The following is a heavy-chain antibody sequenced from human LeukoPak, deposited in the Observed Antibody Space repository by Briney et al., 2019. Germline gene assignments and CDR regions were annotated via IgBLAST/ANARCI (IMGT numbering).Heavy chain of an antibody. D-gene: IGHD1-26*01. CDR3: ARDWLGELLSSGYFDL. CDR2: IYYSGST. Sequence: SETLSLTCTVSGGSISSGGYYWSWIRQHPGKGLEWIGYIYYSGSTYYNPSLKSRVTISVDTSKNQFSLKLSSVTAADTAVYYCARDWLGELLSSGYFDLWGRGTLVTVSS. J-gene: IGHJ2*01. CDR1: GGSISSGGYY. V-gene: IGHV4-31*03.